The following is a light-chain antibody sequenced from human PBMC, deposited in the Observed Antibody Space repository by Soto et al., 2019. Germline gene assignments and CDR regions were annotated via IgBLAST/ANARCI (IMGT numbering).Light chain of an antibody. CDR2: EVS. Sequence: QSALTEPASVSGSPGQLITISCTGTSSDVGDYEYVSWYQQHPGKGPKLMIYEVSNRTSGVSNRFSGSKSGNTASLTISGLQAEDETEYFCSSYKRTSRVYVFGTGTKVTVL. CDR3: SSYKRTSRVYV. V-gene: IGLV2-14*01. CDR1: SSDVGDYEY. J-gene: IGLJ1*01.